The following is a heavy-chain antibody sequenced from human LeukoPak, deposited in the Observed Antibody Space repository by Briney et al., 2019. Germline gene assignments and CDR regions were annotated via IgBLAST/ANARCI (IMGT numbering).Heavy chain of an antibody. D-gene: IGHD2-8*01. Sequence: GGSLRLTCAASGFTFSSYEMNWVRQAPGKGLQWVSDISSSGTTIYYADSVKGRFTISRDDAKNSLYLQMNSLRAEDTAVYFCMRDAPGSNTGDYWGQGTLVTVSS. V-gene: IGHV3-48*03. CDR1: GFTFSSYE. CDR2: ISSSGTTI. J-gene: IGHJ4*02. CDR3: MRDAPGSNTGDY.